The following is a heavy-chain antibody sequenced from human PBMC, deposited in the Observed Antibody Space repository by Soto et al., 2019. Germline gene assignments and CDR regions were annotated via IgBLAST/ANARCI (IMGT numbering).Heavy chain of an antibody. D-gene: IGHD5-12*01. J-gene: IGHJ4*02. CDR1: GGSITNNNW. V-gene: IGHV4-4*02. CDR2: MHHIGST. CDR3: TKNSAYALDY. Sequence: SETLSLTCDVSGGSITNNNWWGWVRQPPGEGLEWIGEMHHIGSTNYNPSLKSRVTMSVDTSKNQFFLKLNSVTAADTAVYYCTKNSAYALDYWGQGTLVTVSS.